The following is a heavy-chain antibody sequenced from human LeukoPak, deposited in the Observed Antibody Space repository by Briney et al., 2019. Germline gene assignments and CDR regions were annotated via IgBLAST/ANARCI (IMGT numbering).Heavy chain of an antibody. Sequence: GGSLRLSCAASGFTFSSYDMHWVRQATVKDLEWVSAIGTAGDTYYPGSVEGRFTISRENAKNSLYLQMNSLRAGDTAVYYCARGNGIDSSGNYDYWGQGTLVTVSS. CDR2: IGTAGDT. D-gene: IGHD3-22*01. CDR3: ARGNGIDSSGNYDY. J-gene: IGHJ4*02. CDR1: GFTFSSYD. V-gene: IGHV3-13*01.